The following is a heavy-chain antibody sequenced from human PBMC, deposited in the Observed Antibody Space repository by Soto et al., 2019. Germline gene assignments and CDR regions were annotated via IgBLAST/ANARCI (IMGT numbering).Heavy chain of an antibody. J-gene: IGHJ5*02. CDR3: AHRSGSYYDGWFDP. D-gene: IGHD1-26*01. V-gene: IGHV2-5*02. CDR2: IYWDDDK. Sequence: QITLKESGPTLVKPTQTLTLTSTFSGFSLSTSGVGVGWIRQPLGKALEWLALIYWDDDKRYSPSLKSRLTITKDTSKNQVVLTMTYMDPVDTATDYCAHRSGSYYDGWFDPWGQGTLVTVSS. CDR1: GFSLSTSGVG.